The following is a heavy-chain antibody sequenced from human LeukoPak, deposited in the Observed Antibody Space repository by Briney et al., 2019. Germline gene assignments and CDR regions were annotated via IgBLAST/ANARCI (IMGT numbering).Heavy chain of an antibody. V-gene: IGHV3-48*04. CDR1: GYPFSNYG. CDR2: ISGRATNT. Sequence: GSLRLSCAASGYPFSNYGMDWVRQTPGRGLEWISYISGRATNTEYADSVKVRFTISRDNAENTLYLQMDNLRAEDTAVYYCAREGGGYRLFEFWGQGLLVTVSS. D-gene: IGHD2-15*01. CDR3: AREGGGYRLFEF. J-gene: IGHJ4*02.